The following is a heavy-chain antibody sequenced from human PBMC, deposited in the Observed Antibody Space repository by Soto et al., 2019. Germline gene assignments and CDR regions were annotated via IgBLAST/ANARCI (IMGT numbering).Heavy chain of an antibody. CDR2: ISSSSSTI. CDR3: ARDLAAAGAY. V-gene: IGHV3-48*01. J-gene: IGHJ4*02. CDR1: GFTFSSYS. D-gene: IGHD6-13*01. Sequence: GGSLRLSCAASGFTFSSYSMNWVRQAPGKGLEWVSYISSSSSTIYYADSVKGRFTISRDNAKNSLYLQMNSLRAEDTAVYYCARDLAAAGAYWGQGTLVTVSS.